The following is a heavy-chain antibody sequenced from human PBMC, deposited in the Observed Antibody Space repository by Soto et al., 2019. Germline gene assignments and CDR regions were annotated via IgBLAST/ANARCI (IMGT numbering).Heavy chain of an antibody. CDR3: AKVRGYWGGRGGFDY. D-gene: IGHD2-8*02. J-gene: IGHJ4*02. CDR2: ISGSGGST. V-gene: IGHV3-23*01. Sequence: GGSLRLSCAASGFTFSSYAMSWVRQAPGKGLEWVSAISGSGGSTYDADSVKGRFTISRDNSKNTLYLQMNSLRAEGTAVYYCAKVRGYWGGRGGFDYWGQGTLVTVSS. CDR1: GFTFSSYA.